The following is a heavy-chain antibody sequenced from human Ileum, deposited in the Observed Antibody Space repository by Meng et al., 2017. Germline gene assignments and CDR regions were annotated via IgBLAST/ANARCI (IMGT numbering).Heavy chain of an antibody. CDR2: IFYTGAT. D-gene: IGHD3-22*01. Sequence: QVQLQESGPGLGKPSQTPSLNCTVAGGSITSGDYYWSWIRQPPGKGLEWIGYIFYTGATYSNPSLKSRVTVSLDTSKSQFSLKLSSVTAADTAIYYCARDRDSSGYYPYWGQGTLVTVSS. CDR3: ARDRDSSGYYPY. CDR1: GGSITSGDYY. V-gene: IGHV4-30-4*01. J-gene: IGHJ4*02.